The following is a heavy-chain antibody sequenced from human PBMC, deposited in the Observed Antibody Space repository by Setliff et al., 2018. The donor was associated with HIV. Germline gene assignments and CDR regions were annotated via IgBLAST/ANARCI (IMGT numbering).Heavy chain of an antibody. Sequence: KTSETLSLTCTVSGDSISSDAYYWSWIRQHPGKGLEWIGYIYHDGGTYYNPSLKSRLSISIDSSKNQFSLKLGSVTAADTALYYCARLNVEMFVVMAATPGWFDPWGQGTLVTVSS. CDR2: IYHDGGT. CDR1: GDSISSDAYY. J-gene: IGHJ5*02. D-gene: IGHD2-15*01. CDR3: ARLNVEMFVVMAATPGWFDP. V-gene: IGHV4-31*03.